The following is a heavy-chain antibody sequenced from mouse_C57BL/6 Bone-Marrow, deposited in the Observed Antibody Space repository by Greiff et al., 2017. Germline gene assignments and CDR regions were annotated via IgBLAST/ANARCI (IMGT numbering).Heavy chain of an antibody. Sequence: VQLKESGTVLARPGASVKMSCTTSGFTFTSYWMHWVQQRPGQGLEWIGAIYPGNSDTSYNQQFKVKDKLTAVTSASTAYMELSSLTNEDSAVYYCTKLPSVERYFDYWGQGTTLTVSS. CDR3: TKLPSVERYFDY. D-gene: IGHD1-1*01. J-gene: IGHJ2*01. V-gene: IGHV1-5*01. CDR2: IYPGNSDT. CDR1: GFTFTSYW.